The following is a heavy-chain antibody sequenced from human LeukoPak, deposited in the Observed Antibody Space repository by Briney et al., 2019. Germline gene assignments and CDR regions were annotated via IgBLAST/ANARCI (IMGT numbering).Heavy chain of an antibody. Sequence: KPSETLSLTCIVSGGSISDYFWSWIRQPAGEGLEWIGHMSTSGNTNYNPSLRSRVTMSLDTSKNQFSLKVNPVTAADTAVYYCARANYIWGSYVYWGQGTLVTVSS. D-gene: IGHD3-16*01. CDR3: ARANYIWGSYVY. CDR2: MSTSGNT. V-gene: IGHV4-4*07. CDR1: GGSISDYF. J-gene: IGHJ4*02.